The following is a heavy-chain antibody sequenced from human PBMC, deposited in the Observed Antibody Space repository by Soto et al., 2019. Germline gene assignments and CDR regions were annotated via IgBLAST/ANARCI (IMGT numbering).Heavy chain of an antibody. CDR3: ARDKYYDFWSGHSRGATRDWYFDL. CDR1: GGSISSGGYY. CDR2: IYYSGST. Sequence: QVQLQESGPGLVKPSQTLSLTCTVSGGSISSGGYYWSWMRQHPGKGLEWIGYIYYSGSTYYNPSLKSRVTISVDTSKNQFSLKLSSVTAADTAVYYCARDKYYDFWSGHSRGATRDWYFDLWGRGTLVTVSS. D-gene: IGHD3-3*01. V-gene: IGHV4-31*03. J-gene: IGHJ2*01.